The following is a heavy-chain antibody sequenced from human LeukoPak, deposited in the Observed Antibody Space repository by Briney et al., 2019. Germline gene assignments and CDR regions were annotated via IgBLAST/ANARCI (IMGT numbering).Heavy chain of an antibody. CDR1: GFTFSRYA. D-gene: IGHD6-19*01. J-gene: IGHJ4*02. CDR3: ARTDTSGWSRPLDC. V-gene: IGHV3-30-3*01. CDR2: ISSDGSNK. Sequence: PGGSLRLSCAASGFTFSRYALHWVRQAPGKGLEWVAVISSDGSNKYYAGSVEGRFTISRDNYNNTLLLQMNSLRAEDTAVHYCARTDTSGWSRPLDCWGQGTLVTVSS.